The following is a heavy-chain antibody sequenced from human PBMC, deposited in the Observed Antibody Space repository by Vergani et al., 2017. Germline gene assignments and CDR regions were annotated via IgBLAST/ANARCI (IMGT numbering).Heavy chain of an antibody. Sequence: QVQLQESGSGLVKPSQTLSLTCTVSGGSISSGSYYWSWIRQPAGKGLEWIGRIYTSGSTNYNPSLKSRVTISVDTSKNQFSLKLSSVTAADTAVYYCAREGYDFWSQGGVRFDPWGQGTLVTVSS. CDR3: AREGYDFWSQGGVRFDP. J-gene: IGHJ5*02. D-gene: IGHD3-3*01. CDR2: IYTSGST. CDR1: GGSISSGSYY. V-gene: IGHV4-61*02.